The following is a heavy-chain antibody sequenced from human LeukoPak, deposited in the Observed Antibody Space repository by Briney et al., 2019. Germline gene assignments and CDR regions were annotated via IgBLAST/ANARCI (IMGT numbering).Heavy chain of an antibody. V-gene: IGHV4-4*07. J-gene: IGHJ3*02. CDR3: ARAYCGGECTAGGAFDI. CDR2: ISASGTT. Sequence: SETLSLTCSVSGVSIGSHFWSWVRQPAGKALEWIGRISASGTTSSNPSLNSRVTMSLDTSKNQFSLKLNSVTAADTAVYYCARAYCGGECTAGGAFDIWGQGTMVTASS. D-gene: IGHD2-21*01. CDR1: GVSIGSHF.